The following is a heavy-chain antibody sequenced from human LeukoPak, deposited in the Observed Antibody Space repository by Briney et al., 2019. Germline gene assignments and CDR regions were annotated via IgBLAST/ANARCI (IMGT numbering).Heavy chain of an antibody. J-gene: IGHJ5*02. CDR3: ARDSQWEPGRWFDP. CDR1: GYTFTGYY. V-gene: IGHV1-2*04. CDR2: INPNSGGT. D-gene: IGHD1-26*01. Sequence: ASVKVSCKASGYTFTGYYMHWVRQAPGQGLEWMGWINPNSGGTNYAQKFQGWVTMTRDTSISTAYTELSRLRSEDTAVYYCARDSQWEPGRWFDPWGQGTLVTVSS.